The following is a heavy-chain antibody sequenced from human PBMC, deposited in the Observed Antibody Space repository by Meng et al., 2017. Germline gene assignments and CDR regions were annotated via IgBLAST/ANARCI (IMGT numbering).Heavy chain of an antibody. CDR1: GFTFSSYE. Sequence: GGSLRLSCAASGFTFSSYEMNWVRQAPGKGLEWVSYISSSGSTIYYADSVKGRFTISRDNAKNSLYLQMNSLRAEDTAVYYCARFLLGRRRVVDYFDYWGQGTLVT. V-gene: IGHV3-48*03. J-gene: IGHJ4*02. CDR2: ISSSGSTI. D-gene: IGHD2-15*01. CDR3: ARFLLGRRRVVDYFDY.